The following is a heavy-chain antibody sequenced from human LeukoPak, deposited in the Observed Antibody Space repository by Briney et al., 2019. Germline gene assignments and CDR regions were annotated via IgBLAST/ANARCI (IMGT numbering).Heavy chain of an antibody. Sequence: SETLSLTCTVSGGSISGYSWSWIRQPAGKGLEWIGRIYSSGSTNYNPSLKGRVTMSVDTSKNQFSLKLSSVTAADTAVYYCVRDGPNWGLLWGQGTLVTVSS. CDR3: VRDGPNWGLL. CDR1: GGSISGYS. V-gene: IGHV4-4*07. J-gene: IGHJ4*02. CDR2: IYSSGST. D-gene: IGHD7-27*01.